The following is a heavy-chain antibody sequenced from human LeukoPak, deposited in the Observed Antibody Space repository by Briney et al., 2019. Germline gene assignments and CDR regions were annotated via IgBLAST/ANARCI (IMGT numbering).Heavy chain of an antibody. Sequence: KPSETLSLTCTVSGGSISSYSWSWIRQPPGKGLEWIGYIYYSGSTNYNPSLKSRVTISVDTSKNQFFLKLSSVTAADTAVYYCARSPSSDSIGNWDYWGQGTLVTVSS. V-gene: IGHV4-59*01. J-gene: IGHJ4*02. D-gene: IGHD3-22*01. CDR1: GGSISSYS. CDR2: IYYSGST. CDR3: ARSPSSDSIGNWDY.